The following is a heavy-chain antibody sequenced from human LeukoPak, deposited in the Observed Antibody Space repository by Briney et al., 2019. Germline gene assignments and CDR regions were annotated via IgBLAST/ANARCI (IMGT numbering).Heavy chain of an antibody. CDR1: GYTFTSYD. J-gene: IGHJ4*02. Sequence: ASVKVSCKASGYTFTSYDINWVRQARGQGLEWMGWMNRNSGNTGYAQKFQGRVTLTRNTSISTAYMELSSLRSEDTAVYYCARVSAGWLQSLGYWGQGTLVTVSS. CDR2: MNRNSGNT. CDR3: ARVSAGWLQSLGY. V-gene: IGHV1-8*01. D-gene: IGHD5-24*01.